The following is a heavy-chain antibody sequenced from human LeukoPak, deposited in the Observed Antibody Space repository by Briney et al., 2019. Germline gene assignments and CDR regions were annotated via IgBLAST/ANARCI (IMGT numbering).Heavy chain of an antibody. D-gene: IGHD5-24*01. CDR1: GHTFTGYY. Sequence: ASVKVSCKASGHTFTGYYMHWVRQAPGQGLEWMGIINPSGGSTSYAQKFQGRVTMTRDMSTSTVYMELSSLRSEDTAVYYCAREGEMATQAPFDYWGQGTLVTVSS. CDR2: INPSGGST. V-gene: IGHV1-46*01. CDR3: AREGEMATQAPFDY. J-gene: IGHJ4*02.